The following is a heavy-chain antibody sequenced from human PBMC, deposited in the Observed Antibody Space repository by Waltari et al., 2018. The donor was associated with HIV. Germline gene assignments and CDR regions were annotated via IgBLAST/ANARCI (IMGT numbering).Heavy chain of an antibody. CDR2: IIPILGIA. V-gene: IGHV1-69*04. D-gene: IGHD3-10*01. CDR1: GGTFSSYA. CDR3: ARAYYYGSGIPPTGWFDP. J-gene: IGHJ5*02. Sequence: QVQLVQSGAEVKKPGSSVKVSCKASGGTFSSYAISWVRPAPGQGLEWMGRIIPILGIANYAQKFQGRVTITADKSTSTAYMELSSLRSEDTAVYYCARAYYYGSGIPPTGWFDPWGQGTLVTVSS.